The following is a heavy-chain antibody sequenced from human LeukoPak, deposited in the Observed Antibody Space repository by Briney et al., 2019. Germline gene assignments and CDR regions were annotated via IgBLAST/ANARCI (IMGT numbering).Heavy chain of an antibody. CDR1: GFTFGGYA. CDR3: TREKMYHFDS. V-gene: IGHV3-49*04. J-gene: IGHJ4*02. Sequence: GRSLRLSCTASGFTFGGYAMSWVRQAPGKGLEWVSFIRSNTYGGTTEYAASVKGRFTISRDDSKSIAYLQMNSLKTEDTALYYCTREKMYHFDSWGQGTLVTVSS. D-gene: IGHD2-2*01. CDR2: IRSNTYGGTT.